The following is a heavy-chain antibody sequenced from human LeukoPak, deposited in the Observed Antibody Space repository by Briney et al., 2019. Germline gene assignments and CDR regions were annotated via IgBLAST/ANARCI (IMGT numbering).Heavy chain of an antibody. V-gene: IGHV4-4*02. CDR3: ARGDYYGSGSYYNAHY. J-gene: IGHJ4*02. Sequence: PSGTLSLTCAVSGGSISSSNWWGWVRQPPGKGLEWIGEIYHSGSTNYNPSLKSRVTISVDKSKNQFSLKLSSVTAADTAVYYCARGDYYGSGSYYNAHYWGQGTLVTVSS. D-gene: IGHD3-10*01. CDR1: GGSISSSNW. CDR2: IYHSGST.